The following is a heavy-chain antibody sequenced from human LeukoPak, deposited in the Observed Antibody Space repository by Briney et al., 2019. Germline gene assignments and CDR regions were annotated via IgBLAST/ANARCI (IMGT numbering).Heavy chain of an antibody. CDR3: ARVEGVARYFDY. V-gene: IGHV4-34*12. Sequence: SENLSLNCAVYGGSFSVYYWSWIRQPPGKGREWLGEIIHSGSTDYNPSLQSRVTISVDTSKNQFSLKLSSVTAADTAVYYCARVEGVARYFDYSGQGTLVTVSS. CDR2: IIHSGST. CDR1: GGSFSVYY. D-gene: IGHD2-8*01. J-gene: IGHJ4*02.